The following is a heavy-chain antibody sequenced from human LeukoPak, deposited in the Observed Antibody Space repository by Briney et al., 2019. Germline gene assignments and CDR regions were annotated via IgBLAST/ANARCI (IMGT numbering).Heavy chain of an antibody. J-gene: IGHJ4*02. Sequence: GASVKVSCKASGYTFTGYYMHWVRQAPGQGLEWMGRINPNSGGTNYAQKFQGRVTMTRDTSTSTVYMELSSLRSEDTAVYYCARVGYCSGGSCYSLGYWGQGTLVTVSS. CDR2: INPNSGGT. D-gene: IGHD2-15*01. V-gene: IGHV1-2*06. CDR3: ARVGYCSGGSCYSLGY. CDR1: GYTFTGYY.